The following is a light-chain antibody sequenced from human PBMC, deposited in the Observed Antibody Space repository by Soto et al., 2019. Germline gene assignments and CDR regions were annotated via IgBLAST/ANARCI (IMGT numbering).Light chain of an antibody. J-gene: IGLJ3*02. CDR3: SSYAGSNIGV. CDR2: EVS. V-gene: IGLV2-8*01. CDR1: SSDVGGYNY. Sequence: QSALTQPPSASGSPGQSVTISCTGTSSDVGGYNYVSWYQQHPGKAPKLMIYEVSKRPSGVPDRFSGSKSGNTASLTVSGLPAEDEADYYCSSYAGSNIGVFGGGTKVTVL.